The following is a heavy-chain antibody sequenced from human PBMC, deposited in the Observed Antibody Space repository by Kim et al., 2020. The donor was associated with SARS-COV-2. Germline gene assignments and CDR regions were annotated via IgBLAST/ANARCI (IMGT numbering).Heavy chain of an antibody. V-gene: IGHV3-33*01. J-gene: IGHJ4*02. Sequence: GGSLRLSCAASGFTFSSYGMHWVRQAPGKGLEWVAVIRYDGSNKYYADSVKGRFTISRDNSKNTLYLQMNSLRAEDTAVYYCARAEKYQLLWLYYFDYWGQGTLVTVSS. CDR1: GFTFSSYG. CDR3: ARAEKYQLLWLYYFDY. D-gene: IGHD2-2*01. CDR2: IRYDGSNK.